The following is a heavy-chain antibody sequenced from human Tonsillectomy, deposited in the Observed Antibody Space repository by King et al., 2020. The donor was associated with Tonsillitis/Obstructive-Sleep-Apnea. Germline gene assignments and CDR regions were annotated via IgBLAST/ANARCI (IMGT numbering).Heavy chain of an antibody. Sequence: VQLVESGGGLVQPGRSLRLSCTASGFIFADYGMHWVRQAPGKGLEWVSGIIWHSGNIGYADSVKGRFTISRDNAKNSLYLQMNSLRAEDTALYYCAKDTEITGTIRADAFDMWGQGTMVAVSS. D-gene: IGHD1-20*01. CDR2: IIWHSGNI. CDR3: AKDTEITGTIRADAFDM. J-gene: IGHJ3*02. CDR1: GFIFADYG. V-gene: IGHV3-9*01.